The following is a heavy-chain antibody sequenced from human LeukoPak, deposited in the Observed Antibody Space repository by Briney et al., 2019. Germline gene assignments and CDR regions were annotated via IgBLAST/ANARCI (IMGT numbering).Heavy chain of an antibody. CDR1: GGSISSSSYY. CDR3: ARTIAAAARRSYYYYMDV. CDR2: IYYSGST. Sequence: SETLSLTCTVSGGSISSSSYYWGWIRQPPGKGLEWIGSIYYSGSTYYNPSLKSRVTISVDTSKNQFSLKLSSVTAADTAVYYCARTIAAAARRSYYYYMDVWGKGTTVTISS. D-gene: IGHD6-13*01. J-gene: IGHJ6*03. V-gene: IGHV4-39*07.